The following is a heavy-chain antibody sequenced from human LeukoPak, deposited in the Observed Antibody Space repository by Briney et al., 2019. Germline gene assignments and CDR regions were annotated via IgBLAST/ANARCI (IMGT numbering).Heavy chain of an antibody. CDR2: IIPIFGTA. J-gene: IGHJ5*02. D-gene: IGHD5-24*01. Sequence: SSVKVSCKASGGTFSSYAISWVRQAPGQGLERMGRIIPIFGTANYAQKFQGRVTITTDESTSTAYMELSSLRSEDTAVYYCARDLSALVSMATISKVPLYNWFDPWGQGTLVTVSS. V-gene: IGHV1-69*05. CDR1: GGTFSSYA. CDR3: ARDLSALVSMATISKVPLYNWFDP.